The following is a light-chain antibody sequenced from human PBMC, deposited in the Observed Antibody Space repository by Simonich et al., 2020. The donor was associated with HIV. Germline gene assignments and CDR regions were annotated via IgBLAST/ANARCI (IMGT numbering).Light chain of an antibody. CDR3: QQYKSWPYT. J-gene: IGKJ2*01. CDR2: GAS. V-gene: IGKV3-15*01. Sequence: DIVMTQSPATLSVSPGEGVTLSCRASQRVSSSLSWYQQKPGQAPRLLIYGASTRATGIPARFSGSGSGTEFTLTISSMQSEDFAVYYCQQYKSWPYTFGQGTKLEIK. CDR1: QRVSSS.